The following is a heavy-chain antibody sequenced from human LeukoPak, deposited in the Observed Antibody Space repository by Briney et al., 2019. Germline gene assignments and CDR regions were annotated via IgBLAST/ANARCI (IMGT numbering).Heavy chain of an antibody. CDR2: IHPGDSDT. J-gene: IGHJ4*02. Sequence: PGESLKISCKGSGYSFTSYWIGWVRQMPGKGLEWMGIIHPGDSDTRNSPSFQGQVTISADKSISTAYLQWSSLKASDTAMYYCARQQWAVAGTADYWGQGTLVTVSS. D-gene: IGHD6-19*01. V-gene: IGHV5-51*01. CDR1: GYSFTSYW. CDR3: ARQQWAVAGTADY.